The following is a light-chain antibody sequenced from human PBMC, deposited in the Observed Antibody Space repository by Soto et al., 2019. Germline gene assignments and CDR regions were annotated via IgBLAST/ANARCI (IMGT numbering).Light chain of an antibody. V-gene: IGLV4-69*01. CDR1: SGHSNYA. J-gene: IGLJ2*01. Sequence: QPVLTQSPSASASLGASVKLTCTLSSGHSNYAIAWHQQRPEKGPRFLMKLNSDGSHTKGDGIPDRFSGSSSGTARYLTISSLQSEDEADYYCQTWGTAIRVVFGGGTKLTVL. CDR2: LNSDGSH. CDR3: QTWGTAIRVV.